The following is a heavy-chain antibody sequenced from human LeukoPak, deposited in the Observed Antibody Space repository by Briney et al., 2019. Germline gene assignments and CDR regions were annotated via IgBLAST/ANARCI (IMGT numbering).Heavy chain of an antibody. V-gene: IGHV6-1*01. J-gene: IGHJ4*02. CDR3: ARVPSSGWYYFDY. Sequence: SQTLSLTCAISVDSVSSNSAAWNWIRQSPSRGLEWLERTYYRSKWYKDYAVSVKSRITINPDTSKNQFSLQLNSVTPEDTAVYYCARVPSSGWYYFDYWGQGTLVPVSS. CDR2: TYYRSKWYK. CDR1: VDSVSSNSAA. D-gene: IGHD6-19*01.